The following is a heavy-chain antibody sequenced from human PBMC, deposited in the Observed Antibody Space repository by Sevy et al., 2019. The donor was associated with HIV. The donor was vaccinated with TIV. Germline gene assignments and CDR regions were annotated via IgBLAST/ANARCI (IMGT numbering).Heavy chain of an antibody. D-gene: IGHD5-18*01. J-gene: IGHJ4*02. Sequence: GGSLRLSCAASGFTFSDYYMSWIRQAPGTGLQWVAYINAGGDTVQYADSVKGRFTISRDNAKNSLYLHMNSLRAEDTAVYCGARDPYSYGYVWGQGTLVTVSS. CDR2: INAGGDTV. CDR1: GFTFSDYY. CDR3: ARDPYSYGYV. V-gene: IGHV3-11*01.